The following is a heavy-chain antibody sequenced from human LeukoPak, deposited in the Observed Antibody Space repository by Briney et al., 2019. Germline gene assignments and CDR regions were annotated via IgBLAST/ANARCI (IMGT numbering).Heavy chain of an antibody. CDR2: IVPIFGIA. CDR1: GGTFSSYA. D-gene: IGHD3-22*01. V-gene: IGHV1-69*05. Sequence: ASVKVSCKASGGTFSSYAISWVRQAPGQGLEWMGGIVPIFGIANYAQKFQGRVTITMDESTSTAYMELSSLRSEDTAVYYCARARSPSSGYLLRDHNWFDPWGQGTLVTVSS. J-gene: IGHJ5*02. CDR3: ARARSPSSGYLLRDHNWFDP.